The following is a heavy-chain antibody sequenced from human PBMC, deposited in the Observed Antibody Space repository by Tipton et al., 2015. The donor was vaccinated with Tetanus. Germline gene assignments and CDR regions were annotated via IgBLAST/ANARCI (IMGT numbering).Heavy chain of an antibody. J-gene: IGHJ4*02. CDR3: ARGGTMVHGVILQDHFYY. CDR2: IYHNGGT. Sequence: LRLSCAVSGDSISSAGYSWSWIRQPPGKGLEWIGFIYHNGGTYYNPPLKSRATISVDRSKNQFPLKLSSVTAADTAVYFCARGGTMVHGVILQDHFYYWGQGTLVTVSS. V-gene: IGHV4-30-2*01. D-gene: IGHD3-10*01. CDR1: GDSISSAGYS.